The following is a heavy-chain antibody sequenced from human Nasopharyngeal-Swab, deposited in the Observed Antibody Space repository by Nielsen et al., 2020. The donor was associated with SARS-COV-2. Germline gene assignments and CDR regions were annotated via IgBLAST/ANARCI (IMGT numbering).Heavy chain of an antibody. CDR1: GGTFSSYA. CDR2: IIPIFGTA. CDR3: ARAGEQQLLYYYYMDV. Sequence: SVKVSCKASGGTFSSYAISWVRQVPGQGLEWRGGIIPIFGTANYAQKFQGRVTITADKSTSTAYMELSSLRSEDTAVYYCARAGEQQLLYYYYMDVWGKGTTVTVSS. J-gene: IGHJ6*03. D-gene: IGHD6-13*01. V-gene: IGHV1-69*06.